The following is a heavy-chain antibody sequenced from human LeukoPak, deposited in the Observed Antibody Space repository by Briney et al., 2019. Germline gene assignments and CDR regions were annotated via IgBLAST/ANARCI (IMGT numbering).Heavy chain of an antibody. CDR2: IYHGDSHT. CDR3: ARGGDYGLFDY. Sequence: ESLKISCKGSGYTLTMYWIGWVREMPGKSVEWMGIIYHGDSHTRYSPSLQGQVTISAGKSISTAYLQWSSLKASDTAMYYCARGGDYGLFDYWGQGTLVTVSS. J-gene: IGHJ4*02. V-gene: IGHV5-51*01. CDR1: GYTLTMYW. D-gene: IGHD4-17*01.